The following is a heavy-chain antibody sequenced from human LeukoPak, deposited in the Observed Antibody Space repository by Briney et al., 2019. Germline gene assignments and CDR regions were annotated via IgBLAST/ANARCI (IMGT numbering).Heavy chain of an antibody. V-gene: IGHV4-34*01. CDR3: ARRGRAVAGKWFDP. CDR2: INHSGST. J-gene: IGHJ5*02. Sequence: PSETLSLTCAVYGGSFSGYYWSWIRQPPGKGLEWIGEINHSGSTNYNPSLKSRVTISVDTSKNQFSLKLSSVTAADTAVYYCARRGRAVAGKWFDPWGQGTLVTVSS. CDR1: GGSFSGYY. D-gene: IGHD6-19*01.